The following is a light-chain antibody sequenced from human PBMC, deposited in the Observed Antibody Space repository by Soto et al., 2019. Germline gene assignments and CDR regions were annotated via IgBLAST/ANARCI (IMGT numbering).Light chain of an antibody. V-gene: IGKV1-5*03. CDR3: QQYESFPRT. Sequence: DIQMTQSPSTLSASVGDRVTITCRASQSINNWLAWYQQKPGKAPKLFIFKASTLESGVPSRFSGSGSGTEFTLSNSSLHPDDFATYFCQQYESFPRTFGQGTKVEI. CDR1: QSINNW. CDR2: KAS. J-gene: IGKJ1*01.